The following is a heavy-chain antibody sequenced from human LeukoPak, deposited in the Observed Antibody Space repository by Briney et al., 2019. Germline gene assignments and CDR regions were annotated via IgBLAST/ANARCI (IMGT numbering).Heavy chain of an antibody. D-gene: IGHD3-3*01. CDR1: GYTFTSYG. CDR3: AREPRITIFGVVDDY. CDR2: ISAYNGNT. J-gene: IGHJ4*02. V-gene: IGHV1-18*01. Sequence: ASVKVSCKASGYTFTSYGISWVRQAPGQGLEWMGWISAYNGNTNYAQRLQGRVTMTTDTSTSTAYMELRSLRSDDTAVYYCAREPRITIFGVVDDYWGQGTLVTVSS.